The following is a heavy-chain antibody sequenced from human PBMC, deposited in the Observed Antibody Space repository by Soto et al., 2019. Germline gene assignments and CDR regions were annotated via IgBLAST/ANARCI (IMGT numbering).Heavy chain of an antibody. CDR1: GFTFTTYW. CDR3: ARGSHFFDY. J-gene: IGHJ4*02. CDR2: IKHDGSEK. V-gene: IGHV3-7*01. Sequence: PGGSLRLSCAASGFTFTTYWMSWVRQAPGKGLEWVATIKHDGSEKYYMDSVKGRFTISRDNAKKSLFLQMNSLRAEDTAVYYCARGSHFFDYRGQGALVTVS.